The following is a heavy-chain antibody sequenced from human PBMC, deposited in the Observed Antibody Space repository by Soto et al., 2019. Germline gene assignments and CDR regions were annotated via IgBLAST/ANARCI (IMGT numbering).Heavy chain of an antibody. Sequence: SETLSLTCAVSGDAINDGGYSWSWIRQPPGKGLEWIGYIYHSGITSYSPSLKSRVTISADRSNNQFSLRLSSVTAADTAVYYCARVAGSLRGYFDYWVQGTLVTVSS. J-gene: IGHJ4*02. CDR2: IYHSGIT. D-gene: IGHD6-13*01. CDR1: GDAINDGGYS. CDR3: ARVAGSLRGYFDY. V-gene: IGHV4-30-2*01.